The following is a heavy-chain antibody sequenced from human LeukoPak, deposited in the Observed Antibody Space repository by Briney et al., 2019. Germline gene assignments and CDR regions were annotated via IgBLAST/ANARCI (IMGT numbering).Heavy chain of an antibody. D-gene: IGHD6-13*01. J-gene: IGHJ6*02. CDR3: ARGTSAAGNPYYYYYYDMDV. Sequence: GASVKVSCKASGYTFTGYYMHWVRHAPGQGLEWMGWINPNSGGTNYAQKFQGRVTMTRDTSISTAYMELSRLRSDDTAVYYCARGTSAAGNPYYYYYYDMDVWGQGTTVTVSS. CDR2: INPNSGGT. CDR1: GYTFTGYY. V-gene: IGHV1-2*02.